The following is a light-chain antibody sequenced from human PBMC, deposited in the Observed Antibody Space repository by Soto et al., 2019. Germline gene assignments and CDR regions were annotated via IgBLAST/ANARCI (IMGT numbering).Light chain of an antibody. V-gene: IGKV1-5*01. Sequence: DIQMTQSRSTLSASVGDRVTITCRASQSISSWLAWYQQKPGKAPKLLIYDDSSLENGVPSRFSGSGSGTEFSVAISSLQPDDFATYYCQQYNSYSGTFGQGTQVEI. CDR2: DDS. J-gene: IGKJ1*01. CDR3: QQYNSYSGT. CDR1: QSISSW.